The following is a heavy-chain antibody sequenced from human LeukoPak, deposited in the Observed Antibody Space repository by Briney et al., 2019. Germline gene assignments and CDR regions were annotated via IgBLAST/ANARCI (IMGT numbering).Heavy chain of an antibody. CDR1: GYSFTSYW. D-gene: IGHD6-13*01. J-gene: IGHJ6*04. CDR3: AGDSSSWYYYYGMDV. CDR2: IDPSDSYT. Sequence: GESLKISCKGSGYSFTSYWISWVRQMPGKGLEWMGRIDPSDSYTNYSPSFQGHVTISADKSISTAYLQWSSLKAPDTAMYYCAGDSSSWYYYYGMDVWGKGTTVTVSS. V-gene: IGHV5-10-1*01.